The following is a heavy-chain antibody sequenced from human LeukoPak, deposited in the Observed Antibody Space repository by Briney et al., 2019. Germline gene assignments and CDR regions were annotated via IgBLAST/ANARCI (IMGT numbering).Heavy chain of an antibody. Sequence: GGSLRLSCAASGFTVNSYYMSWVRQAPGKGLEWISVIYSAGSTYYADSVKGRFTISRDNSKNTLYLQMNTLRAEDTAVYYCARQGHKLTLVDYYGMDVWGQGTTVTVSS. V-gene: IGHV3-53*01. J-gene: IGHJ6*02. D-gene: IGHD1-26*01. CDR1: GFTVNSYY. CDR3: ARQGHKLTLVDYYGMDV. CDR2: IYSAGST.